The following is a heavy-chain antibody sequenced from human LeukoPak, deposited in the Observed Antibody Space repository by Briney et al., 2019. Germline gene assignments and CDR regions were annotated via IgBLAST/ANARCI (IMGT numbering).Heavy chain of an antibody. Sequence: ASVKVSCKASGYTFTSYAMHWVRQAPGQGLEWMGIINPSGGSTSYAQKFQGRVTMTRDTSTSTVYMELSSLRSEDTAVYYCARDAALQSTAATEFDPWGQGTLVTVSS. D-gene: IGHD4-11*01. J-gene: IGHJ5*02. CDR2: INPSGGST. CDR3: ARDAALQSTAATEFDP. V-gene: IGHV1-46*01. CDR1: GYTFTSYA.